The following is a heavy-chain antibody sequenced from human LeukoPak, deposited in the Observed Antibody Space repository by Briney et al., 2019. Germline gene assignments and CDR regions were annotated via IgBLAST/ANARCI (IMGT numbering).Heavy chain of an antibody. CDR3: ASGDIVVVPARFDP. CDR2: ISSSSSYI. V-gene: IGHV3-21*01. Sequence: GGSLRLSCTASGFTFSSYSMNWVREAPGKGLEWVSSISSSSSYIYYADSVKGRFAISRDNAKNSRYLQMNSLRAEDTAVYFCASGDIVVVPARFDPWGQGTLVTVSS. CDR1: GFTFSSYS. J-gene: IGHJ5*02. D-gene: IGHD2-2*01.